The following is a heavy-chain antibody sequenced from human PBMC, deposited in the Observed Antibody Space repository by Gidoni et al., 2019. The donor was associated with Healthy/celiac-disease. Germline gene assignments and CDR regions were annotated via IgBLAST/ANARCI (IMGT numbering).Heavy chain of an antibody. CDR2: ISGSGGST. D-gene: IGHD2-21*02. V-gene: IGHV3-23*01. J-gene: IGHJ4*02. CDR1: GFTFSSYA. CDR3: AKDAPLAYCGGDCSRGYFDY. Sequence: ELQLLESGGGLVQPGGSLRLSFAASGFTFSSYAMSWVRQAPGKGLEWVSAISGSGGSTYYADSVKGRFTISRDNSKNTLYLQMNSLRAEDTAVYYCAKDAPLAYCGGDCSRGYFDYWGQGTLVTVSS.